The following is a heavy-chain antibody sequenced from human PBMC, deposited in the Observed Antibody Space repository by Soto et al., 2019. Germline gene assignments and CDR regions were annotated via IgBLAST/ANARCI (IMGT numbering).Heavy chain of an antibody. J-gene: IGHJ3*02. CDR1: GGSFSGYF. V-gene: IGHV4-34*01. Sequence: QVQLQQWGAGLLKPSETLSLTCAVYGGSFSGYFWSWIRQPPGKGLEWIGEINHSGSTNYNPSLKSRGTISVDMSKNQFSLKLSSVTAADMARYYCTRGREVTVTDDLVAFDIWGQGTRVTVSS. CDR2: INHSGST. CDR3: TRGREVTVTDDLVAFDI. D-gene: IGHD4-17*01.